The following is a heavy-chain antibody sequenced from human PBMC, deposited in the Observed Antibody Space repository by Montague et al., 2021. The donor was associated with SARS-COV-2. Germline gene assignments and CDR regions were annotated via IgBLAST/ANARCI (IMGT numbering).Heavy chain of an antibody. J-gene: IGHJ4*02. Sequence: SETLSLTCTVSGGSISRYFWNWIRLTPGTGLEWMGYVHDIESSIYNPSLQSRITILLDTPKNQFSLRLNAVTAADTAVYYCARVTLGGRDGRTRQYGGLDSWGQGILVTVSS. CDR3: ARVTLGGRDGRTRQYGGLDS. D-gene: IGHD3-16*01. CDR1: GGSISRYF. CDR2: VHDIESS. V-gene: IGHV4-59*01.